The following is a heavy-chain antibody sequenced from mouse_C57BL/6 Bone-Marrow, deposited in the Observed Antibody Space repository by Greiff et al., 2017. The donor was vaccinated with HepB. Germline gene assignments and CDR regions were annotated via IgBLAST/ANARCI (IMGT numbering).Heavy chain of an antibody. V-gene: IGHV14-4*01. CDR2: IDPENGDT. Sequence: VQLQQSGAELVRPGASVKLSCTASGFNIKDDYMHWVKQRPEQGLEWIGWIDPENGDTEYASKFKGKAPITADTSSNTAYLQLSSLTSEDTAVYYCTTYGNPAWFAYWGQGTLVTVSA. CDR1: GFNIKDDY. CDR3: TTYGNPAWFAY. D-gene: IGHD1-1*01. J-gene: IGHJ3*01.